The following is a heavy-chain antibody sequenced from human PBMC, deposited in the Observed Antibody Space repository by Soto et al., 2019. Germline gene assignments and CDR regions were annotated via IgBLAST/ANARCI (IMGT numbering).Heavy chain of an antibody. Sequence: ASVKVSCKASGYTFINYYMHWVRQAPGQGLEWMGIITATGGSTSYAEKFQGRVTMTTDTSTSTGYMELSSLKSDDTAVYYCARRGPDAYHYGMDVWGQGXTVTVSS. D-gene: IGHD2-2*01. CDR2: ITATGGST. CDR1: GYTFINYY. J-gene: IGHJ6*02. V-gene: IGHV1-46*01. CDR3: ARRGPDAYHYGMDV.